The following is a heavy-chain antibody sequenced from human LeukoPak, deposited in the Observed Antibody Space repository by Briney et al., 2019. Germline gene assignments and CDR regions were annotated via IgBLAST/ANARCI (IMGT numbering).Heavy chain of an antibody. CDR2: IKHDGSEQ. D-gene: IGHD6-13*01. Sequence: GGSLRLSCAASGFTYSSYAMSWVRQVPGKGLEWVANIKHDGSEQYYVDSVKGRFTISRDNAKNSLSLQMNSLRAEDTAVYYCARGGVSRIAAAGTYAFDIWGQGTMVTVSS. CDR3: ARGGVSRIAAAGTYAFDI. J-gene: IGHJ3*02. V-gene: IGHV3-7*01. CDR1: GFTYSSYA.